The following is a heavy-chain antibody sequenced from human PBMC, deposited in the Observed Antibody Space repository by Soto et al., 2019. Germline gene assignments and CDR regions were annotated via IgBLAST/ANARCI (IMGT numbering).Heavy chain of an antibody. Sequence: SETLSLTCTVSGGSISSGDYYWSWIRHPPGKGLEWIGYIYYSGSTYYNPSLKSRVTISVDTSKNQFSLKLSSVTAADTAVYYCARDRCSGGSCFTDYFDYWGQGTLVTVSS. V-gene: IGHV4-30-4*01. CDR3: ARDRCSGGSCFTDYFDY. J-gene: IGHJ4*02. D-gene: IGHD2-15*01. CDR2: IYYSGST. CDR1: GGSISSGDYY.